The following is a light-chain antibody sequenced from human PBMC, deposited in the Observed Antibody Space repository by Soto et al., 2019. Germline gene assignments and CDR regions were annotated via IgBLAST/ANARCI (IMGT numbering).Light chain of an antibody. Sequence: DIQMTQSPSSLSASIGDRVTITCRASQGIASSLAWYQQKPGKVPKLLIYGASTLQSGVPSRFSGSGSGTDFTLTISSLQPEDVATFYCQKYNSAPCTFGPGTKVEIK. CDR1: QGIASS. CDR3: QKYNSAPCT. V-gene: IGKV1-27*01. CDR2: GAS. J-gene: IGKJ3*01.